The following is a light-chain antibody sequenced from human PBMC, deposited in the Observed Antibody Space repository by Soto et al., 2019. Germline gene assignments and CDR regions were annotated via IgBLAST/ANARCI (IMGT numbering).Light chain of an antibody. V-gene: IGKV1D-13*01. CDR3: LQFNNYPIT. Sequence: AIQLTQSLSSLSASVGDRVTITCRASQGISSALAWYQQKPGKAPKLLIYDASNLESGVPSRFSGSGSGTDFTLTISSLQPEDFATYYCLQFNNYPITFGGGTKVEIK. CDR1: QGISSA. CDR2: DAS. J-gene: IGKJ4*01.